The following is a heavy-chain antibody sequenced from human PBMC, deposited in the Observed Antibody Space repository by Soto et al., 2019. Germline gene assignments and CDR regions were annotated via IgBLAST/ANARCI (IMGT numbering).Heavy chain of an antibody. CDR3: ARDRATYYDILTGVSAYYGMDV. Sequence: SETLSLTSTVSGGSISSGGYYWSWIRQHPGKGLEWIGYIYYSGSTYYNPSLKSRVTISVDTSKNQFSLKLSSVTAADTAVYYCARDRATYYDILTGVSAYYGMDVWGQGTKVTVS. J-gene: IGHJ6*02. CDR1: GGSISSGGYY. D-gene: IGHD3-9*01. V-gene: IGHV4-31*03. CDR2: IYYSGST.